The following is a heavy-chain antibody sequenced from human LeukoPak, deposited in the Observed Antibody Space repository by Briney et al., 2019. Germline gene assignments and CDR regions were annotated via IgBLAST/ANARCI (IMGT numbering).Heavy chain of an antibody. D-gene: IGHD4-17*01. CDR3: ARFSTTVTFSVLWYFDL. V-gene: IGHV3-23*01. Sequence: GGSLRLSCAASGFTFSSYARSWVRQAPGKGLEWVSAISGSGGSTYYADSLKGRFTISRDNSKNTPYLQMNSLRAEDTAVYYCARFSTTVTFSVLWYFDLWGRGTLVTVSS. J-gene: IGHJ2*01. CDR2: ISGSGGST. CDR1: GFTFSSYA.